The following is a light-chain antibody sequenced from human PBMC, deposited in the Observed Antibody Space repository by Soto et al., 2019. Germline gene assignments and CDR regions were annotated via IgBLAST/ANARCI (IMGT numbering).Light chain of an antibody. V-gene: IGKV1-39*01. Sequence: DIQMTQSPSSLSASVGDRVTITCRASQSISSYLNWYQQKPGKAPKLLISAASSLQSGVPSRFSGSGSGTDFTLTTSSLQPEDFATYYCQQSYSTPPYTFGQGTKLEIK. CDR3: QQSYSTPPYT. CDR2: AAS. J-gene: IGKJ2*01. CDR1: QSISSY.